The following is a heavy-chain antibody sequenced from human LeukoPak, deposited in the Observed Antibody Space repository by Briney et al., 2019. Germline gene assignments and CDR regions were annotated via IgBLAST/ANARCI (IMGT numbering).Heavy chain of an antibody. CDR1: GYTFTSYG. CDR2: ISAYNGNT. Sequence: ASVEVSCKASGYTFTSYGISWVRQAPGQGLEWMGWISAYNGNTNYAQKLQGRVTMTTDTSTSTAYMELRSLRSDDTAVYYCATDYGENNYYYYGMDVWGQGTTVTVSS. J-gene: IGHJ6*02. V-gene: IGHV1-18*01. CDR3: ATDYGENNYYYYGMDV. D-gene: IGHD4-17*01.